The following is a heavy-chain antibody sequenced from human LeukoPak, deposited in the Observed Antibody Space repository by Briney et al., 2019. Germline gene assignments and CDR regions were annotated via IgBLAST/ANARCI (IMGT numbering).Heavy chain of an antibody. CDR3: ARGSGDSYNWFDP. V-gene: IGHV1-46*01. J-gene: IGHJ5*02. CDR1: GYTFTSYY. Sequence: ASVKVSCKASGYTFTSYYMHWVRQAPGQGLEWMGIIDPSGGSTTYAQKFQGRVTTTRDTSTSTVYMELSSLRSEDTAMYYCARGSGDSYNWFDPWGQGTLVTVSS. D-gene: IGHD2-15*01. CDR2: IDPSGGST.